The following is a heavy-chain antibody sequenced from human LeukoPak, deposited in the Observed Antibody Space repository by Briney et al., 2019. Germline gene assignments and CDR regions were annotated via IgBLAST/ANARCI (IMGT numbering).Heavy chain of an antibody. CDR1: GFTFSTYG. J-gene: IGHJ6*03. V-gene: IGHV3-23*01. Sequence: PGGTLRLSCVASGFTFSTYGMSWVRQAPGKGLEWVSAISGSGGSTYYADSVKGRVTIPRDNSKNTLDLQMNSLKAEDTAIYYCAKDGREYYYILTSYYPRLYYMDVWGKETTVTISS. CDR3: AKDGREYYYILTSYYPRLYYMDV. D-gene: IGHD3-9*01. CDR2: ISGSGGST.